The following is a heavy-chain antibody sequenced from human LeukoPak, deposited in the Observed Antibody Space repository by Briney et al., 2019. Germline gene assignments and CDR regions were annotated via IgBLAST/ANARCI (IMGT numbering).Heavy chain of an antibody. V-gene: IGHV3-30-3*01. CDR2: ISYDGSNK. Sequence: GGSLRLSCAASGFTFSSYAMHWVRQAPGKGLEWVAVISYDGSNKYYADSVKGRFTISRDNSKNTLYLQMNSLRAEDTAVYYCATQTGALYYYYGMDVWGQGTTVTVSS. CDR3: ATQTGALYYYYGMDV. D-gene: IGHD3-10*01. J-gene: IGHJ6*02. CDR1: GFTFSSYA.